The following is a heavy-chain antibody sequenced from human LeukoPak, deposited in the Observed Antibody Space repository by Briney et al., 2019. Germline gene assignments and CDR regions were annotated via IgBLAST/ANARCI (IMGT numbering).Heavy chain of an antibody. V-gene: IGHV4-59*01. CDR2: MYYNAGT. CDR1: GGSIGGYY. D-gene: IGHD5-18*01. CDR3: ASRANSYGPIDY. J-gene: IGHJ4*02. Sequence: SETLSLTCTVSGGSIGGYYWTWIRQPPGKGLEWIGYMYYNAGTHYNPSLKSRLTISIDTSKNQFSLKLSSVTAADTAVYYCASRANSYGPIDYWGQGTLVTVSS.